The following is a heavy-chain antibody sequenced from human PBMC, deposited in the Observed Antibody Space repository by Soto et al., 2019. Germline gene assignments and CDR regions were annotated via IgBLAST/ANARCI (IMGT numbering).Heavy chain of an antibody. J-gene: IGHJ5*02. Sequence: LSLTCAVSCYSRSMGYYLGWIRQPPGKGLEWIGSIYHSGSTYYNPSLKSRVTISVDTSKNQFSLKLSSVTAADTAVYYCARSGTGYSYGHGFDPWGQGTLVPVSS. CDR1: CYSRSMGYY. V-gene: IGHV4-38-2*01. CDR3: ARSGTGYSYGHGFDP. D-gene: IGHD5-18*01. CDR2: IYHSGST.